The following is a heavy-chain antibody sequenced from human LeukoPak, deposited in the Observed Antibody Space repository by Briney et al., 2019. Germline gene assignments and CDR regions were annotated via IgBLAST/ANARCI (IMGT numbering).Heavy chain of an antibody. D-gene: IGHD1-14*01. CDR2: ISTGGGT. CDR3: VRAKFTTRWEPFDY. V-gene: IGHV3-64D*06. CDR1: EFSFSSYP. Sequence: GGFLRLSCLASEFSFSSYPMHWVRQAPGKGLEYVSTISTGGGTYYADSVKGRFIVSRDNSKNTLYLQMSSLRFEDAAMYYCVRAKFTTRWEPFDYWGQGTLVTVSS. J-gene: IGHJ4*02.